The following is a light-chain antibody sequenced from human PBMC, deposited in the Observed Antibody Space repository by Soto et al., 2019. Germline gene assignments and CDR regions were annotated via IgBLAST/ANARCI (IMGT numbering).Light chain of an antibody. CDR3: QQNNRYPWT. J-gene: IGKJ1*01. CDR2: KAS. CDR1: QSISSW. Sequence: EIQMTQSPSTLSASVGDRVTITCRASQSISSWLAWYQQKPGKAPKLLIYKASNLERGVPSRFSGSGSGTEFTLTISSLQPDDLATYYCQQNNRYPWTFGQGTKVDI. V-gene: IGKV1-5*03.